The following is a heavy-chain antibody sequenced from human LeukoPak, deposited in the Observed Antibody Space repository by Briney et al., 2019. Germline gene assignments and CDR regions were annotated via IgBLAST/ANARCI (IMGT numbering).Heavy chain of an antibody. CDR3: AKDERNWNYNLASQTYD. V-gene: IGHV3-13*01. CDR2: IGTAGDT. D-gene: IGHD1-7*01. CDR1: GFTFSSYD. J-gene: IGHJ4*02. Sequence: GGSLRLSCAASGFTFSSYDMHWVRQATGKGLEWVSAIGTAGDTYYSGSVKGRFTISRENAKNSLYLQMNSLRAEDTAVYYCAKDERNWNYNLASQTYDWGQGTLVTVSS.